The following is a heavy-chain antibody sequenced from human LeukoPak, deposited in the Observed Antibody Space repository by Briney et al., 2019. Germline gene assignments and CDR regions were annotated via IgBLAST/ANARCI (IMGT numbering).Heavy chain of an antibody. D-gene: IGHD3-3*01. V-gene: IGHV4-39*01. J-gene: IGHJ4*02. CDR2: ISYSGST. Sequence: SETLSLTCTVSGGSISSSSYYWGWIRQPPGKGLEWIGSISYSGSTLYNPSLKSRVTVSVDTSKDQFSLKLSSVTAADTAVYYCARGHRTLEWDVIHYFDYWGQGTLATVSS. CDR1: GGSISSSSYY. CDR3: ARGHRTLEWDVIHYFDY.